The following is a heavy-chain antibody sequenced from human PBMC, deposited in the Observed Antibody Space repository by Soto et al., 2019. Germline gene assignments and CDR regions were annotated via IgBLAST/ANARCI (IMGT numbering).Heavy chain of an antibody. Sequence: GGSLRLSCAASGFTFSSYAMSWVRQAPGKGLEWVSAISGSGGSTYYADSVKGRFTISRDNSKNTLYLQMNSLRAEDKAVYYCAKGADWDYDYIWGSYRYTGAVNWFDPWGQGTLVTVSS. D-gene: IGHD3-16*02. CDR2: ISGSGGST. CDR3: AKGADWDYDYIWGSYRYTGAVNWFDP. V-gene: IGHV3-23*01. J-gene: IGHJ5*02. CDR1: GFTFSSYA.